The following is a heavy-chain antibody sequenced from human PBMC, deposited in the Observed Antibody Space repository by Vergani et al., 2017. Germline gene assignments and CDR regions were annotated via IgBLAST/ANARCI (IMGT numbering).Heavy chain of an antibody. V-gene: IGHV4-59*01. Sequence: QVQLQESGPGLVKPSETLSLTCTVSGGSISSYYWSWIRQPPGKGLEWIGYIYYSGSTNYNPSLKSRVTISVDTSKNQFSLKLSSVTAADTAVYYCARVGEYYYDSSGYFHDAFDIWGQGTMVTVSS. CDR1: GGSISSYY. J-gene: IGHJ3*02. CDR3: ARVGEYYYDSSGYFHDAFDI. CDR2: IYYSGST. D-gene: IGHD3-22*01.